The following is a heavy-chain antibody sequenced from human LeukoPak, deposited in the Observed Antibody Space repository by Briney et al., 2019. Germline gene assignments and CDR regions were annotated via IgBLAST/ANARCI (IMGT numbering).Heavy chain of an antibody. J-gene: IGHJ4*02. CDR3: ARIPITMTVVPHYFDY. CDR1: GGSISSGDYC. V-gene: IGHV4-30-4*08. Sequence: TTSETLSLTCTVSGGSISSGDYCWSWLRQPPGKGLEWIGYISYSRSTYYSPSLLSRVTISIDTSKNQFSLKLSSVTAADTAVYYCARIPITMTVVPHYFDYWGQGTLVTVSS. D-gene: IGHD3-22*01. CDR2: ISYSRST.